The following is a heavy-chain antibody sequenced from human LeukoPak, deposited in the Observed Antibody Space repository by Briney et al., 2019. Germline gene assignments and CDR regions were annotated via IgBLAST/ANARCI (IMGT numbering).Heavy chain of an antibody. CDR2: INPNSGGT. CDR1: GYTFTGYY. J-gene: IGHJ6*03. CDR3: ARGVYYYYYMDV. V-gene: IGHV1-2*06. Sequence: ASVKVSCKASGYTFTGYYMHWVRQAPGQGLEWMGRINPNSGGTNYAQKFQGRVTMTRDTSISTAYMELSRLRSDDTAVYYCARGVYYYYYMDVWGKGTTATVSS.